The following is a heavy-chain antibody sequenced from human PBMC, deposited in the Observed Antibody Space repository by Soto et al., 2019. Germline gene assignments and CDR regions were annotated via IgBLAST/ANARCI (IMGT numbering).Heavy chain of an antibody. D-gene: IGHD3-10*01. CDR3: ARVPPSMVRGVINHYYFDY. J-gene: IGHJ4*02. Sequence: GGSLRLSCAASGFTFSSYWMSWVRQAPGKGLEWVANIKQDGSEKYYVDSVKGRFTISRDNAKNSLYLQMNSLRAEDTAVYYCARVPPSMVRGVINHYYFDYWGQGTLVTVSS. V-gene: IGHV3-7*05. CDR1: GFTFSSYW. CDR2: IKQDGSEK.